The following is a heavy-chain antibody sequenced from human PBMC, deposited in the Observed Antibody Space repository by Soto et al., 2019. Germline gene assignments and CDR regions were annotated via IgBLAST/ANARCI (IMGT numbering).Heavy chain of an antibody. Sequence: GASVKVSCKASGYTFTSYAMHWVRQAPGQRLEWMGWINAGNGNTKYSQKFQGRVTITRDTSASTAYMELSSLRSEDTDVYYCARFGTWPDALTDHFDYWGQGNLVTVSA. J-gene: IGHJ4*02. CDR3: ARFGTWPDALTDHFDY. CDR1: GYTFTSYA. V-gene: IGHV1-3*01. D-gene: IGHD7-27*01. CDR2: INAGNGNT.